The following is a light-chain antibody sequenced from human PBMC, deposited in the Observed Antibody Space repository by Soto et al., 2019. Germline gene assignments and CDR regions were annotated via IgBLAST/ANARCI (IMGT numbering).Light chain of an antibody. CDR1: QSVYTT. CDR3: QQYNKWPLT. Sequence: EIVMTQSPATLSVSPGERATLSCRASQSVYTTLAWYQQRPGQAPRLLIYSASTRATGIPARFSGSGSGKEFTLTISSLQSEDFAVYYCQQYNKWPLTFGGGTTVEIK. J-gene: IGKJ4*01. CDR2: SAS. V-gene: IGKV3-15*01.